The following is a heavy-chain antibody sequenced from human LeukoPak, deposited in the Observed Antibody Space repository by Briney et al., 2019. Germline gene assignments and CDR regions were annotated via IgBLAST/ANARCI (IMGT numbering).Heavy chain of an antibody. CDR3: VSGYCSSTTCYRGAY. Sequence: GGSLRLSCAASGFTFGNYWMHWVRQAPGKGLLWISRISDDGSSANYADSVQGRFTISRDNAKNTVYLQMHSLRAEDTAVYYCVSGYCSSTTCYRGAYWGQGTLVTVSS. J-gene: IGHJ4*02. V-gene: IGHV3-74*01. CDR1: GFTFGNYW. D-gene: IGHD2-2*03. CDR2: ISDDGSSA.